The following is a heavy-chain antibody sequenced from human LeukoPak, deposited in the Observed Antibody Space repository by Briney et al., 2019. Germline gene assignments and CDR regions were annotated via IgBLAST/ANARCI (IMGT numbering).Heavy chain of an antibody. D-gene: IGHD2-2*01. CDR1: GFTFSTYA. J-gene: IGHJ3*02. CDR3: AKGIVPAPNGAFEI. V-gene: IGHV3-23*01. Sequence: GGSLRLSCAASGFTFSTYAMSWVRQAPGKGLEWVSGISGSGGSTYYADSVKGRFTIPRDNSKSTLYLQMNSLRAEDTAVYYCAKGIVPAPNGAFEIWGQETMVTVSS. CDR2: ISGSGGST.